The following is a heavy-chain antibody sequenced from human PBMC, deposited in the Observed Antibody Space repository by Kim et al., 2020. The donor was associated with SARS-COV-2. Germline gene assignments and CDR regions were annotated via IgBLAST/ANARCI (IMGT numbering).Heavy chain of an antibody. J-gene: IGHJ6*02. CDR3: AKDWEIVGSYYYYGMDV. V-gene: IGHV3-9*01. D-gene: IGHD2-15*01. CDR1: GFTFDDYA. Sequence: GGSLRLSCAASGFTFDDYAMHWVRQAPGKGLEWVSGISWNSGYIGYADSVKGRFTISRDNAKNSLYLQMNSLRTEDTALYYCAKDWEIVGSYYYYGMDVWRQGTTVTVPS. CDR2: ISWNSGYI.